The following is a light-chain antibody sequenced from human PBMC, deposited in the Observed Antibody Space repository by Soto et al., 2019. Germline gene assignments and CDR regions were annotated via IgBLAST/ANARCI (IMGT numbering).Light chain of an antibody. Sequence: DIQMTQSPSTLSASVGDRVTIRCRASQNIVVWLAWYQQKPGKAPKLLIYKASTLQSGVPSRFSGGGSETEFTLSISSLQPDDFATYFCQQYVYYPLTFGGGTEVEIK. CDR2: KAS. CDR1: QNIVVW. CDR3: QQYVYYPLT. V-gene: IGKV1-5*03. J-gene: IGKJ4*01.